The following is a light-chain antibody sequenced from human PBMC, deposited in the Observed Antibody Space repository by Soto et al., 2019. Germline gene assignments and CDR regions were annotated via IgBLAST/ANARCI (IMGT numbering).Light chain of an antibody. J-gene: IGLJ1*01. V-gene: IGLV2-23*01. CDR1: SSDVGSYNL. CDR2: EGS. CDR3: CSYAGSGTGV. Sequence: QSVLTQPASVSGSPGQSITISCTGTSSDVGSYNLVSWYQQHPGKAPKLMIYEGSKRPSGVSNRFSGSKSGNTASLTISGLQAEDEADYYCCSYAGSGTGVFGTGTKVTVL.